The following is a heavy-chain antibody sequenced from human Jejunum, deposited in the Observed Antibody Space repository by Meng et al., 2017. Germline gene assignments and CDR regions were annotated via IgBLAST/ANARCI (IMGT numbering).Heavy chain of an antibody. CDR1: GYTLTGSY. D-gene: IGHD3-16*01. V-gene: IGHV1-2*06. CDR3: ARGFNYAYDY. CDR2: INPINGDT. Sequence: ASVKVSCKASGYTLTGSYMHWVRQAPGQGLEWVGRINPINGDTNSVQKFQGRVTITRDPSISTYYMELTSLGSDDTAVYYCARGFNYAYDYWGQGTLVTVSS. J-gene: IGHJ4*02.